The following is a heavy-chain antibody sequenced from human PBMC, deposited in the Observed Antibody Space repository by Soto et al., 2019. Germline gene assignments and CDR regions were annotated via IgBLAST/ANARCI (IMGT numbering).Heavy chain of an antibody. CDR1: GFTFSSYA. CDR2: ISGSGDST. V-gene: IGHV3-23*01. D-gene: IGHD4-4*01. J-gene: IGHJ2*01. Sequence: EVQLLESGGGLVQPGGSLRLSCAASGFTFSSYAMNWVRQAPGKGLEWVSVISGSGDSTYYADSVKGRFTISRDNSKNTLYVQMNGLSAEDTAVYYCARRNSGWYFELWGRGTLVTVSS. CDR3: ARRNSGWYFEL.